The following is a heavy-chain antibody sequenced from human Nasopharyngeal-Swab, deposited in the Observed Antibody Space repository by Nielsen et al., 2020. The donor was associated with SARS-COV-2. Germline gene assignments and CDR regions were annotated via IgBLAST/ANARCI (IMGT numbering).Heavy chain of an antibody. CDR3: AGGYYYGSGSYYGLGYYYGMDV. Sequence: GGSLRLSCAASGFTFDDYAMHWVRQAPGKGLEWVSGISWNSGSIGYADSVKGRFTISRDNAKNSLYLQMNSLRAEDTALYYCAGGYYYGSGSYYGLGYYYGMDVWGQGTTVTVSS. V-gene: IGHV3-9*01. D-gene: IGHD3-10*01. CDR2: ISWNSGSI. CDR1: GFTFDDYA. J-gene: IGHJ6*02.